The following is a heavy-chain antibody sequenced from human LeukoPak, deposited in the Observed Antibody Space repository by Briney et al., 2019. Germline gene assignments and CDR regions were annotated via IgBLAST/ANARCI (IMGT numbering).Heavy chain of an antibody. CDR3: AGGVFGYYYDSSGYYYFDY. CDR1: GGSISSYY. V-gene: IGHV4-59*12. Sequence: SETLSLTCTVSGGSISSYYWSWIRQPPGKGLEWIGYIYYSGSTNYNPSLKSRVTMSVDTSKNQFSLKLSSVTAADTAVYYCAGGVFGYYYDSSGYYYFDYWGQGTLVTVSS. CDR2: IYYSGST. D-gene: IGHD3-22*01. J-gene: IGHJ4*02.